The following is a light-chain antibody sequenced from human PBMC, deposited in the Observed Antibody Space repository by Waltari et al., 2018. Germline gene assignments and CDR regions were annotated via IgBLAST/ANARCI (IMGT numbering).Light chain of an antibody. CDR3: MQTLQSPVT. CDR1: PSLLHTNGFHS. CDR2: LGT. V-gene: IGKV2-28*01. Sequence: DIVITQSPLSLPVTPGAPASISCRSRPSLLHTNGFHSLEWYLQRPGQSPQLLIYLGTNRASGVPDRFSGSRSGTDFTLKISSVEAEDVGVYYCMQTLQSPVTFGQGTRLEIK. J-gene: IGKJ5*01.